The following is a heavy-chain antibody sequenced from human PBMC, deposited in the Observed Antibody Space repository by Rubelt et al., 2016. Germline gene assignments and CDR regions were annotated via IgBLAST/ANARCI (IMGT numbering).Heavy chain of an antibody. CDR1: GFTSSSYW. D-gene: IGHD2-21*02. V-gene: IGHV3-7*03. J-gene: IGHJ4*02. Sequence: EVQLVESGGGLVQPGGSLRLSCAASGFTSSSYWMTWVRQAPGKGLDWVAVIKQDGSEKYYVDSVKGRFTISRDNAKNTLYLQMNGLRAEDTAVYYCANPACTGDCLPTFDYWGQGTLVTVSS. CDR3: ANPACTGDCLPTFDY. CDR2: IKQDGSEK.